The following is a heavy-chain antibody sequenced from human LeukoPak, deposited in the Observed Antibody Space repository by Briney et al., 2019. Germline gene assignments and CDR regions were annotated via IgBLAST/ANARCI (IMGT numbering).Heavy chain of an antibody. J-gene: IGHJ4*02. CDR1: GFTFDDYA. D-gene: IGHD6-13*01. CDR3: AKDIAAAGDFDY. CDR2: ISWNSGSI. V-gene: IGHV3-9*01. Sequence: GGSLRLSCAASGFTFDDYAMHWVRHAPGKGLEWVSGISWNSGSIGYADSVKGRFTISRDNAKNSLYLQMNSLGAEDTALYYCAKDIAAAGDFDYWGQGTLVTVSS.